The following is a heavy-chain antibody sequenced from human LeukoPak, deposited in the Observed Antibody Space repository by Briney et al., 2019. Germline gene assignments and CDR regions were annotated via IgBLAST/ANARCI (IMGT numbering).Heavy chain of an antibody. J-gene: IGHJ4*02. V-gene: IGHV4-59*08. Sequence: SETLSLTCTVSGGSISSYYWSWIRQAPGKGLEWIGYIYDSGSTKYNPSLKSRVTVSVDTSKNQFSLKLSSVGAADTALYYCARRQGYSLTPFDYWGQGILVTVSS. CDR3: ARRQGYSLTPFDY. CDR1: GGSISSYY. CDR2: IYDSGST. D-gene: IGHD3-22*01.